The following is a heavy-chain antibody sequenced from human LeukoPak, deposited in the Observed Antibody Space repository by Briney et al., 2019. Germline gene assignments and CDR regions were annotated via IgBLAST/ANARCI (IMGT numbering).Heavy chain of an antibody. V-gene: IGHV4-34*01. CDR3: ARALHHYCSSTSCRYYYYYYMGV. J-gene: IGHJ6*03. CDR2: INHSGST. CDR1: GGSFSGYY. D-gene: IGHD2-2*01. Sequence: SETLSLTCAVYGGSFSGYYWSWIRQLPGKGLEWIGEINHSGSTNYNPSLKMRGTISVDTSKNQFSLKLISVTAADTAVYYCARALHHYCSSTSCRYYYYYYMGVWGKGTTVTVSS.